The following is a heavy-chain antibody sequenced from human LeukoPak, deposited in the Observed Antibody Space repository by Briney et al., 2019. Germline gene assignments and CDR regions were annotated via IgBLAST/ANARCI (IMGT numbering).Heavy chain of an antibody. CDR2: ISSSSSYI. D-gene: IGHD6-19*01. J-gene: IGHJ4*02. Sequence: PGGSLRLSCAASGFTFSSYSMNWVRQAPGKGLEWVSSISSSSSYIYYADSVKGRFTISRDNAKNSLYLQMNSLRAEDTAVYYCARDSQWLEHFDYWGQGTLVTVSS. V-gene: IGHV3-21*01. CDR3: ARDSQWLEHFDY. CDR1: GFTFSSYS.